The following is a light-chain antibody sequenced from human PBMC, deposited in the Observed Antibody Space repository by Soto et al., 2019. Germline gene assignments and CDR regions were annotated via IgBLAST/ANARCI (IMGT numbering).Light chain of an antibody. CDR1: SSDFGGYNY. J-gene: IGLJ1*01. CDR2: DVS. V-gene: IGLV2-14*01. CDR3: SSYTSSSTLYV. Sequence: QSALTQPASVSRSPGQSITISCTGTSSDFGGYNYVSWYQQHPGKAPKLMIYDVSNRPSGVSNRFSGSKSGDTASLTISGFQAEDEADYYCSSYTSSSTLYVFGTGTKVTVL.